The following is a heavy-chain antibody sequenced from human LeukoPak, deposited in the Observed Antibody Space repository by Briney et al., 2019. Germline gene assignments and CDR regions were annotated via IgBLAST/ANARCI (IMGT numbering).Heavy chain of an antibody. CDR3: ARGPNHYYYMDF. Sequence: ASVKVSCKASGYTFTGYYMHWVRQAPGQGLEWMGWINPNSGGTNYAQKFQGRVTMTTDKSINTVFMELSGLTSDDTALYYCARGPNHYYYMDFWGKGTTVSVSS. J-gene: IGHJ6*03. D-gene: IGHD2-8*01. CDR1: GYTFTGYY. CDR2: INPNSGGT. V-gene: IGHV1-2*02.